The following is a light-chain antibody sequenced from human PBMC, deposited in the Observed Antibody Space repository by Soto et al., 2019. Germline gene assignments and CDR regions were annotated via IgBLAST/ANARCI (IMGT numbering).Light chain of an antibody. V-gene: IGKV3-20*01. CDR2: DAS. J-gene: IGKJ2*01. Sequence: EIVLTQSPGTLSLSPGERATLSCRASQSVSSSYLAWYQQKPGQAPRLLIYDASSRATGTPDRFSGSGSGTGFTLTISRQEPEDFAVYYCQQYGSSPYTFGQGTRLEIK. CDR1: QSVSSSY. CDR3: QQYGSSPYT.